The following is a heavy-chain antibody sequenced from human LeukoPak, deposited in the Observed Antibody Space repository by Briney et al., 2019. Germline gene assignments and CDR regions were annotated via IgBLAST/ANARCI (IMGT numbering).Heavy chain of an antibody. V-gene: IGHV3-66*01. CDR2: IYSGGST. CDR3: ARDRSTTMVRGVITLGY. J-gene: IGHJ4*02. CDR1: GFTVSSNY. D-gene: IGHD3-10*01. Sequence: GGSLRLSCAASGFTVSSNYMSWVRQAPGKGLEWVSVIYSGGSTYYADSVKGRFTISRDNSKNTLYLQMNSLRAEDTAVYYCARDRSTTMVRGVITLGYCGQGTLVTVSS.